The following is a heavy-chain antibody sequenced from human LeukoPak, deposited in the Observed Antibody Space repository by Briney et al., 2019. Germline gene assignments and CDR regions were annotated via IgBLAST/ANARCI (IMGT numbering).Heavy chain of an antibody. CDR3: ARGLEYYDSSGSHFDY. D-gene: IGHD3-22*01. Sequence: ASVTVSCKASGYTFTSYYMNWVRQAPGQGLEWMGVINPTGGSTSYAQKFQGRVTMTRDTSTSTVYMVLSSLRSEDTAVYYCARGLEYYDSSGSHFDYWGQGTLVTVSS. J-gene: IGHJ4*02. CDR2: INPTGGST. CDR1: GYTFTSYY. V-gene: IGHV1-46*01.